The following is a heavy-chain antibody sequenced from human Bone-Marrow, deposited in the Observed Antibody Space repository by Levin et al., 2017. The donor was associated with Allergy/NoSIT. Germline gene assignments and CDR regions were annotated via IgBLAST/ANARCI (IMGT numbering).Heavy chain of an antibody. D-gene: IGHD6-13*01. CDR1: GFTFSSYG. CDR3: AKAGQLVDAFDI. CDR2: ISYDGSNK. Sequence: SCAASGFTFSSYGMHWVRQAPGKGLEWVAVISYDGSNKYYADSVKGRFTISRDNSKNTLYLQMNSLRAEDTAVYYCAKAGQLVDAFDIWGQGTMVTVSS. J-gene: IGHJ3*02. V-gene: IGHV3-30*18.